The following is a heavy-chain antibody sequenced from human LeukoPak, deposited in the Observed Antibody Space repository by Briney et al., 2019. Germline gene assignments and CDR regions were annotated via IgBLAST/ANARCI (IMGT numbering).Heavy chain of an antibody. Sequence: GASVKVSCKASGYTFTRYAMHWVRQAPGHSHEWMGWINAGNGNTKYSQKFQGRVTITRDTSASTAYMELSSLRSEDTAVYYCARGSADILTGNAFDIWGQGTMVTVSS. CDR2: INAGNGNT. D-gene: IGHD3-9*01. CDR3: ARGSADILTGNAFDI. CDR1: GYTFTRYA. J-gene: IGHJ3*02. V-gene: IGHV1-3*01.